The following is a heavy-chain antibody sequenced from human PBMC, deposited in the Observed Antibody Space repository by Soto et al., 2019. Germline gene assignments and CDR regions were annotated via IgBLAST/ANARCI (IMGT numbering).Heavy chain of an antibody. D-gene: IGHD3-9*01. V-gene: IGHV1-24*01. Sequence: ASVKVSCKASGYSFTNYAIHWVRQAPGQRLEWMGGFGPEDGETIYAQKFQGRVTMTEDTSTDTAYMELSSLRSEDTAVYYCATVSYYDILTGYNYWGQGTLVTVSS. CDR3: ATVSYYDILTGYNY. J-gene: IGHJ4*02. CDR1: GYSFTNYA. CDR2: FGPEDGET.